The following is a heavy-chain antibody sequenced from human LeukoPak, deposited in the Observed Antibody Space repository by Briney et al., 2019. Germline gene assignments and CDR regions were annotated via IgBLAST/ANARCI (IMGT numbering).Heavy chain of an antibody. V-gene: IGHV1-2*02. J-gene: IGHJ4*02. CDR3: ARVSYVWGSYRSSAAYFFDY. D-gene: IGHD3-16*02. CDR2: INPKSGGT. CDR1: VYTFTSYD. Sequence: ASVKVSCKASVYTFTSYDINWVRQATPQGLEWMGWINPKSGGTNYAHKSQDGVTIIRENSIRTAFTELRRLRTADTAVYYCARVSYVWGSYRSSAAYFFDYWGQGTLVTVSS.